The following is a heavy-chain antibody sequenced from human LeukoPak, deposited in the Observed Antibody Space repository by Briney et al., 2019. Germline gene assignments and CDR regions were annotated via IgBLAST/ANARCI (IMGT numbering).Heavy chain of an antibody. V-gene: IGHV1-2*02. CDR2: INPNSGGT. Sequence: ASVKVSCKASGYTFTGYYMHWVRQAPGQGLEWMGWINPNSGGTNYAQKFQGRVTMTRDTSISTAYMELSRLRSDDTAVYYCARVVDYYGSGDFDYWGQGTLVTVSS. CDR1: GYTFTGYY. D-gene: IGHD3-10*01. CDR3: ARVVDYYGSGDFDY. J-gene: IGHJ4*02.